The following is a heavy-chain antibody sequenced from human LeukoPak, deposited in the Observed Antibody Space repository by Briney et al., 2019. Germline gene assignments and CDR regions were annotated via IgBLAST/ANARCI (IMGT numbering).Heavy chain of an antibody. CDR3: ARDLIAHRGPHPYYYGSGSYYNQYYFDY. D-gene: IGHD3-10*01. Sequence: ASVKVSCKVSGYTLTELSMHWVRQAPGKGLEWMGGFDPEDGETIYAQKFQGRVTMTRDTSTSTVYMELSSLRSEDTAVYYCARDLIAHRGPHPYYYGSGSYYNQYYFDYWGQGTLVTVSS. CDR2: FDPEDGET. CDR1: GYTLTELS. V-gene: IGHV1-24*01. J-gene: IGHJ4*02.